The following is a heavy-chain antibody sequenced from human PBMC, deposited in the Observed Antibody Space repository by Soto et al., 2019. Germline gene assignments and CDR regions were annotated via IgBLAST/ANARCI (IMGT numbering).Heavy chain of an antibody. Sequence: GSLRLSCAASGFTFSNYWMTWVRQAPGKGLEWVANIKPDESEKFSVDSVKGRFTISRDNANNLLYLQMNSLRAEDTAVYYCVRARIDYWGQGTLVTVSS. V-gene: IGHV3-7*01. J-gene: IGHJ4*02. CDR2: IKPDESEK. CDR3: VRARIDY. CDR1: GFTFSNYW.